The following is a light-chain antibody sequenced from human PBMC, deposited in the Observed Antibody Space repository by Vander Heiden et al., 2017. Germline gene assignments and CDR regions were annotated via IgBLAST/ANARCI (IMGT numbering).Light chain of an antibody. CDR3: RQVEQWPCT. CDR2: KGS. CDR1: QSLVSSDGNTY. J-gene: IGKJ2*02. Sequence: DVVMTQSPLSLPVTLGQPASIYCTSSQSLVSSDGNTYLGWFQQRPGQSPRRLIYKGSIRDSGVPDRFSGSGSGTDFTLKISRVEAEDVGVYYCRQVEQWPCTFGQGTKMEI. V-gene: IGKV2-30*01.